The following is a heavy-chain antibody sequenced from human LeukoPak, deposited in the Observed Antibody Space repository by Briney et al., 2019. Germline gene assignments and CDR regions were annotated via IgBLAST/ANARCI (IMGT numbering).Heavy chain of an antibody. D-gene: IGHD3-9*01. V-gene: IGHV1-18*04. CDR3: ASYDILTGYRYFQH. J-gene: IGHJ1*01. CDR2: ISAYNGNT. CDR1: GYTFTSYG. Sequence: GASVKVSCKDSGYTFTSYGISWVRQAPGQGLEWMGWISAYNGNTNYAQKLQGRVTMTTDTSTSTAYMELRSLRSDHTAEYYCASYDILTGYRYFQHWGQGTLVTVSS.